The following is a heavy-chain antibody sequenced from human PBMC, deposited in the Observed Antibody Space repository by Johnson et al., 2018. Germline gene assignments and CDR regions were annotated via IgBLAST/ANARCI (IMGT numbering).Heavy chain of an antibody. CDR3: GKYGDDDFSGLGAFDG. D-gene: IGHD3-3*01. CDR1: GFTFSSYA. V-gene: IGHV3-30-3*01. CDR2: ISYDGSNK. Sequence: QVQLVESGGGVVQPGRSLRLSRAASGFTFSSYAMHWVRQAPGKGLEWVAVISYDGSNKYYADSVKGRFTISRDNSKNTLYLQMNSLRAGDTAVCYCGKYGDDDFSGLGAFDGWGQGTMVTVSS. J-gene: IGHJ3*01.